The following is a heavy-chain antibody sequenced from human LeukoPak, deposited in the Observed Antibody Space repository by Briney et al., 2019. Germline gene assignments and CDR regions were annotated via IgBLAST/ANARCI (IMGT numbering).Heavy chain of an antibody. CDR1: GFTFSSYG. CDR3: AKGSYRRLWGNEYSYYYYMDV. Sequence: GGSLRLSCAASGFTFSSYGMHWVRQAPGKGLEWVAFIRYDAISKYYADSVKGRFTVSRDNSKNTLSLQMTSLRTEDMAIYYCAKGSYRRLWGNEYSYYYYMDVWGKGTTVTISS. CDR2: IRYDAISK. J-gene: IGHJ6*03. D-gene: IGHD7-27*01. V-gene: IGHV3-30*02.